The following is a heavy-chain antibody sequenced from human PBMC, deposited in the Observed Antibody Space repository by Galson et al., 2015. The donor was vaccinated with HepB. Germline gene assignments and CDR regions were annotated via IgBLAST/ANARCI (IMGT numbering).Heavy chain of an antibody. J-gene: IGHJ4*02. D-gene: IGHD1-14*01. V-gene: IGHV1-8*01. CDR2: MNTGSGNK. CDR1: GYTFTSYD. Sequence: PVKVSCKVSGYTFTSYDINWVRQATGQALEWMGWMNTGSGNKNFARKFRGRLTMTRDTSTNPAYMELSSLTSEDTAVYYCARSPGYNNNWCDYWGQGVLVTVST. CDR3: ARSPGYNNNWCDY.